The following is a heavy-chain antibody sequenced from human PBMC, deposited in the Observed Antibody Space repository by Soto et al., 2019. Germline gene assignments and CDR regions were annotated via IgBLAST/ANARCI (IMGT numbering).Heavy chain of an antibody. Sequence: EVQLVESGGGLVQPGGSLRLTCVASGFPFSIYSMNWVRQTPGKGLEWSSYITSDTNTIKYADSVKGRFTISSDNAKILVYLPMNSLRDEDTAVYFCARSVERHFDYCGQGTVVTVA. CDR3: ARSVERHFDY. J-gene: IGHJ4*02. CDR1: GFPFSIYS. V-gene: IGHV3-48*02. D-gene: IGHD1-1*01. CDR2: ITSDTNTI.